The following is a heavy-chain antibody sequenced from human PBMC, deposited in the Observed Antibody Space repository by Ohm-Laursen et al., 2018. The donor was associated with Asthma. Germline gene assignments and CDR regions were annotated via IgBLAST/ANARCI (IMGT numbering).Heavy chain of an antibody. CDR2: IYPGGAT. Sequence: GSLRLSCSASEFSVSRHFMNWIRQGPEKGLEWVSDIYPGGATFYADSVKGRFTISRDDSKNTLNLQMSSLRGDDTAVYYCARGQGSGDISGSDPFDLWGQGTTVIVSS. D-gene: IGHD3-10*01. CDR1: EFSVSRHF. J-gene: IGHJ3*01. CDR3: ARGQGSGDISGSDPFDL. V-gene: IGHV3-53*01.